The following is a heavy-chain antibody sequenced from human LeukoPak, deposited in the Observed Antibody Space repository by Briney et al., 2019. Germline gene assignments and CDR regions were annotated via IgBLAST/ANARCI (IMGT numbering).Heavy chain of an antibody. CDR3: AAMYSSGWGHYFDY. CDR2: ISWNSGSI. V-gene: IGHV3-9*01. D-gene: IGHD6-19*01. CDR1: GFTFDDYA. J-gene: IGHJ4*02. Sequence: PGGSLRLSCAASGFTFDDYAMHWVRQAPGKGLEWVSGISWNSGSIGYADSVKGRFTISRDNAKNSLYLQMNSLRAEDTAVYYCAAMYSSGWGHYFDYWGQGTLVTVSS.